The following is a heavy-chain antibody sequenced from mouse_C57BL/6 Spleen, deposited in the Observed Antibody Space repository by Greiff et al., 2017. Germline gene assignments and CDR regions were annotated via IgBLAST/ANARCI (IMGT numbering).Heavy chain of an antibody. V-gene: IGHV1-5*01. J-gene: IGHJ2*01. CDR1: GYTFTSYW. CDR3: TRGRDTTVPYYFDY. CDR2: IYPGNSDT. D-gene: IGHD1-1*01. Sequence: VQLQQSGTVLARPGASVKMSCKTSGYTFTSYWMHWVKQRPGQGLEWIGAIYPGNSDTSYNQKFKGKAKLTAVTSASTAYMELSSLTNEDSAVYYCTRGRDTTVPYYFDYWGQGTTLTVSS.